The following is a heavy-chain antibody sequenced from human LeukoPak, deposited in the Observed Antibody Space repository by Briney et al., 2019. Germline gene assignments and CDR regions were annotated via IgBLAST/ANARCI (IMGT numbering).Heavy chain of an antibody. CDR1: GGTFSSYA. D-gene: IGHD4-11*01. CDR3: ARGGPPTVTTFFYYYGMDV. J-gene: IGHJ6*02. Sequence: SVKVSCKASGGTFSSYAISWVRQAPGQGLEWMGGIIPIFGTANYAQKFQGRVTITADESTSTAYMELSSLRSEDTAVYYCARGGPPTVTTFFYYYGMDVWGQGTTVTVSS. V-gene: IGHV1-69*13. CDR2: IIPIFGTA.